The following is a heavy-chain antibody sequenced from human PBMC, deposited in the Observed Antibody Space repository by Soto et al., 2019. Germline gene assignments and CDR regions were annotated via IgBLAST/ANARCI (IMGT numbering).Heavy chain of an antibody. CDR3: ARTIAAHYFDY. V-gene: IGHV4-31*03. J-gene: IGHJ4*02. D-gene: IGHD6-6*01. CDR2: IYYSGST. Sequence: PSETLSLTCTVSGGSISSGGYYWIWIRHHPGKGLEWIGYIYYSGSTYYNPSLKSRVTISVDTSKNQFSLKLSSVTAADTAVYYCARTIAAHYFDYWGQGTLVTVSS. CDR1: GGSISSGGYY.